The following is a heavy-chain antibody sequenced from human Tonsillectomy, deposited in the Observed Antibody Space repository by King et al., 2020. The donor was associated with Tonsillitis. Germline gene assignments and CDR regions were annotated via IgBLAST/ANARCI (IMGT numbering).Heavy chain of an antibody. CDR1: GFTFSSYG. CDR2: IWYDGSNK. Sequence: VQLVESGGGVVQPGRSLRLSCAASGFTFSSYGMHWVRQAPGKGLEWVAVIWYDGSNKYYADSVKGRFTISRDNSKNTLYLQMNSLRAEDTAVYYCARGHIDTAMVTGLDYWGQGTLVTVSS. D-gene: IGHD5-18*01. CDR3: ARGHIDTAMVTGLDY. J-gene: IGHJ4*02. V-gene: IGHV3-33*08.